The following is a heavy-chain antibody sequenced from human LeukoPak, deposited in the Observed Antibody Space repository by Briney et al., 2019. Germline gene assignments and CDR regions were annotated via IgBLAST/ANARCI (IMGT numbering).Heavy chain of an antibody. CDR3: ARVAPYTVPAYYFDY. CDR1: GFTFSSYA. D-gene: IGHD6-6*01. Sequence: GGSLRLSCAASGFTFSSYAMSWVRQAPGKGLEWVSVIYSGGSTYYADSVKGRFTISRDNSKNTLYLQMNSLRAEDTAVYYCARVAPYTVPAYYFDYWGQGTLVTVSS. J-gene: IGHJ4*02. CDR2: IYSGGST. V-gene: IGHV3-53*01.